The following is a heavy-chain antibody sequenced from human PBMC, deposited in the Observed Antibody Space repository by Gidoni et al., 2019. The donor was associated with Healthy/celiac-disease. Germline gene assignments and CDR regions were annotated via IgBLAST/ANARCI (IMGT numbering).Heavy chain of an antibody. D-gene: IGHD1-26*01. CDR2: IYPGDSDT. J-gene: IGHJ4*02. Sequence: EVQLVQYGAEVKKPGESLKVSCKGSGYSFISYWSSWVRRMPGKGLDWMGIIYPGDSDTRYSPSFQGQVTISADKSISTAYLQWSSLKASDTAMYYCARQWGGSYSRGHFDYWGQGTLVTVSS. V-gene: IGHV5-51*01. CDR3: ARQWGGSYSRGHFDY. CDR1: GYSFISYW.